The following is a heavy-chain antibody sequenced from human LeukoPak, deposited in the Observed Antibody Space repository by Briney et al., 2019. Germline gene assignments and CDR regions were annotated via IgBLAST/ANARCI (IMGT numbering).Heavy chain of an antibody. Sequence: PSETLSLTCTVSGGSISSYYWSWIRQPPGKGLEWIGYIYYSGSTNYNPSLKSRVTISVDTSKNQFSLKLSSVTAADTAVYYCARSRLLWFGELSGNFDYWGQGTLVTVSS. CDR2: IYYSGST. D-gene: IGHD3-10*01. V-gene: IGHV4-59*08. J-gene: IGHJ4*02. CDR1: GGSISSYY. CDR3: ARSRLLWFGELSGNFDY.